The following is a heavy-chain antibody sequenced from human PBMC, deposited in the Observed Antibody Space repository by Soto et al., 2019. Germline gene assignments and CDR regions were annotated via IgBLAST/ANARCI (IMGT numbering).Heavy chain of an antibody. CDR1: GFSLSTSGLG. V-gene: IGHV2-5*01. J-gene: IGHJ4*02. CDR2: IHWNDDN. CDR3: IHRRVNGGMDH. Sequence: SGPTLLNPTQTLTLTFTFSGFSLSTSGLGVGCVRQPPGKALEWLAVIHWNDDNHYTSSLKTRLTVTKDITKNQVVFAMTNMDPVDTGTYYCIHRRVNGGMDHWGPGILVTVSS.